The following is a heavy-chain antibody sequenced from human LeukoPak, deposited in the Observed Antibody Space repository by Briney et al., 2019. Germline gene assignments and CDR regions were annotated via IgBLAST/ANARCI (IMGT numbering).Heavy chain of an antibody. J-gene: IGHJ4*02. V-gene: IGHV1-18*01. CDR2: ISAYNGNT. CDR1: GYTFTSYG. CDR3: ARDSVTGSDYGGHYYFDY. D-gene: IGHD4-23*01. Sequence: ASVKVSCKASGYTFTSYGIGWVRQAPGQGLEWMGWISAYNGNTNYAQKLQGRVTMTTDTSTSTAYMELRSLRSDDTAVYYCARDSVTGSDYGGHYYFDYWGQGTLVTVSS.